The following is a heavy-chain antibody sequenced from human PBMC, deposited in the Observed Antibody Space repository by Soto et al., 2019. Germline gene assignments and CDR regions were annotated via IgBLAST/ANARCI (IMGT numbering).Heavy chain of an antibody. D-gene: IGHD6-13*01. CDR1: GYTFTSYD. Sequence: QVQLVQSGAEVKKPGASVKVSCKASGYTFTSYDINWVRQATGQGLEWMGWMNPNSGNTGYAQKFQGRVTMTRNTSIGTAYMELSSLRSEDTAVYYCARAIAPHSSSWYFVSFPWFDPWGQGTLVTVSS. CDR2: MNPNSGNT. CDR3: ARAIAPHSSSWYFVSFPWFDP. V-gene: IGHV1-8*01. J-gene: IGHJ5*02.